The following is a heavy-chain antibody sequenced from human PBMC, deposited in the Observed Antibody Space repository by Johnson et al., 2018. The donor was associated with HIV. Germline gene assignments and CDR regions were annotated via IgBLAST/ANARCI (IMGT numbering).Heavy chain of an antibody. CDR2: ISSSGTIK. J-gene: IGHJ3*02. Sequence: EVQLVESGGGVVQPGRSLRLSCAASGFTVSSNYMSWVRQAPGKGLEWVSHISSSGTIKYYADSVKGRFTISRDNSKNTLYLQMNSLRAEDTAVYYCARDDNLTGYYDAFDIWGQGTMVSVSS. CDR3: ARDDNLTGYYDAFDI. V-gene: IGHV3-48*01. CDR1: GFTVSSNY. D-gene: IGHD3-9*01.